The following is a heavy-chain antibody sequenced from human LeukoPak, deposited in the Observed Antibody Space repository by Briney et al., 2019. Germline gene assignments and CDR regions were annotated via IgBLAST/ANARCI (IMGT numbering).Heavy chain of an antibody. D-gene: IGHD3-22*01. J-gene: IGHJ4*02. Sequence: ASVKVSCKVSGYTLTELSMHWVRQAPGKGLEWMGGFDPEDGETIYAQKFQGRVTMTEDTSTDTAYMELSSLRSEDTAMYYCATALRGEYYYDSSGGDYWGQGTLVTVSS. CDR3: ATALRGEYYYDSSGGDY. V-gene: IGHV1-24*01. CDR2: FDPEDGET. CDR1: GYTLTELS.